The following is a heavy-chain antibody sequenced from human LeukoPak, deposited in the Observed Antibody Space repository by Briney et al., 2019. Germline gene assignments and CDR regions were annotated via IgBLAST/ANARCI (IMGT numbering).Heavy chain of an antibody. D-gene: IGHD3-10*01. Sequence: SQTLSLTCAISGDSVSTNSAAWTWISQSPSRGLEWLGRTYYRSKWYNDSAVSVKSRITINPDTSKNQFSLQLNSVTPEDTAVYYCARDMLGSGSYFYFYNGMDVWAKGPRSPSP. CDR1: GDSVSTNSAA. CDR2: TYYRSKWYN. V-gene: IGHV6-1*01. J-gene: IGHJ6*02. CDR3: ARDMLGSGSYFYFYNGMDV.